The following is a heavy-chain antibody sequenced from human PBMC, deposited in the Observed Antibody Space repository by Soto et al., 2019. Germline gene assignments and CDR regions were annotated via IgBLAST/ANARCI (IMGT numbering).Heavy chain of an antibody. J-gene: IGHJ5*02. Sequence: ASVKFSCKSSGYTFTGYYMHWVRQAPGQGLEWMGWINPNSGGTNYAQKFQGRVTMTRDTSISTAYMELSRLRADDTAVYYCAKAGSGRYHVFDDWCQGTLGTVAS. CDR2: INPNSGGT. D-gene: IGHD1-26*01. CDR1: GYTFTGYY. V-gene: IGHV1-2*02. CDR3: AKAGSGRYHVFDD.